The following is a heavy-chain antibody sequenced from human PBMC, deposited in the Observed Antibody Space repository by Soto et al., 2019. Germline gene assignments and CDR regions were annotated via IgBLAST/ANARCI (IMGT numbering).Heavy chain of an antibody. CDR1: GGSMSGYY. V-gene: IGHV4-59*08. CDR3: ARRPGYGNAFDS. CDR2: IYDSGYIHDSGST. J-gene: IGHJ4*02. Sequence: SETLSLTCTVSGGSMSGYYWNWVRQPPGKGLEWIGYIYDSGYIHDSGSTNYNPSLKSRVTISVDTSKNQFSLKLSSVTAADTAVYYCARRPGYGNAFDSWGQGTLVTVSS. D-gene: IGHD5-12*01.